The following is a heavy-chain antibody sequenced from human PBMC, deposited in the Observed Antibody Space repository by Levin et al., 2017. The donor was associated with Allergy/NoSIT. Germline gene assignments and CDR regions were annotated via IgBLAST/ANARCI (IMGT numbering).Heavy chain of an antibody. CDR1: GFTFSSYS. J-gene: IGHJ4*02. D-gene: IGHD1-26*01. CDR3: ARDGGELLDY. CDR2: ISSSSSYI. V-gene: IGHV3-21*01. Sequence: GESLKISCAASGFTFSSYSMNWVRQAPGKGLEWVSSISSSSSYIYYADSVKGRFTISRDNAKNSLYLQMNSLRAEDTAVYYCARDGGELLDYWGQGTLVTVSS.